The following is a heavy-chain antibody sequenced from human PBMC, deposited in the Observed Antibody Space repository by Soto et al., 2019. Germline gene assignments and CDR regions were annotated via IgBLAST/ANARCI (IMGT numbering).Heavy chain of an antibody. J-gene: IGHJ6*03. CDR3: ARDSSTTFGGVLSLYYYYYMDV. D-gene: IGHD3-16*01. CDR2: ISSSSSTI. CDR1: GFTFSSYS. V-gene: IGHV3-48*01. Sequence: GGSLRLSCAASGFTFSSYSMNWVRQAPGKGLEWVSYISSSSSTIYYADSVKGRFTISRDNAKNSLYLQMNSLRAEDTAVYYCARDSSTTFGGVLSLYYYYYMDVWGKGTTVTVSS.